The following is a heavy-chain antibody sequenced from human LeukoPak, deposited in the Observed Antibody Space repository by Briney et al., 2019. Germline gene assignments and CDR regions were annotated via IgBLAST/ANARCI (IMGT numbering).Heavy chain of an antibody. V-gene: IGHV3-30*03. CDR2: ISYDAKSN. J-gene: IGHJ4*02. CDR3: ARDITVTTFDY. Sequence: QPGRSLRLSCVTSGFTFSSYGMHWVRQVPGKGLEWVAVISYDAKSNYHVDSVKGRFTISRDNSKNTLYLQMNSLRAEDTAVYYCARDITVTTFDYWGQGTLVTVSS. D-gene: IGHD4-17*01. CDR1: GFTFSSYG.